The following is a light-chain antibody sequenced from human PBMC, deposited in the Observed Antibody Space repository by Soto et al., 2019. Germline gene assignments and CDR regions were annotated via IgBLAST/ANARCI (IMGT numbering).Light chain of an antibody. CDR3: QQYNNWPRT. Sequence: EIVMTQSPATLSVSPGERATFSCRASQGVSSSLAWYQQTAGQAPRLLIYDASTRATGIPARFSGSGSGTEFTLTISSLQSEDFAIYYCQQYNNWPRTFGQGTRVEI. CDR2: DAS. V-gene: IGKV3-15*01. CDR1: QGVSSS. J-gene: IGKJ1*01.